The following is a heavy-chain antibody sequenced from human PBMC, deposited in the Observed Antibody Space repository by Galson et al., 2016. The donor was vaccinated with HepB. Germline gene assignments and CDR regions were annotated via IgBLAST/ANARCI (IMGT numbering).Heavy chain of an antibody. D-gene: IGHD6-19*01. J-gene: IGHJ5*02. Sequence: TLSLTCTVSGGSISSGGYYWSWIRQHPGKGLEWIGYIYYSGSTYYKPSLKSRVTISVDTSKNQFSLKLSSVTAAGTAVYYCARMYSSGWFDQWGQGTLVTVSS. CDR1: GGSISSGGYY. CDR3: ARMYSSGWFDQ. CDR2: IYYSGST. V-gene: IGHV4-31*03.